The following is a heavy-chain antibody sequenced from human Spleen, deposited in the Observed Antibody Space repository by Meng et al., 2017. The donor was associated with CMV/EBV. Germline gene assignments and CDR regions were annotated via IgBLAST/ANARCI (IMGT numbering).Heavy chain of an antibody. CDR1: GFTVSSNY. V-gene: IGHV3-66*02. CDR2: IYSGGST. J-gene: IGHJ4*02. D-gene: IGHD2-2*02. CDR3: ASEIAGYCSSTSCYIFDY. Sequence: GGSLRLSCAASGFTVSSNYMSWVRQAPGKGLEWVSVIYSGGSTYYADSVKGRFTITRDNSKNTLYLQMNSLRAEDTAVYYLASEIAGYCSSTSCYIFDYWGQGTLVTVSS.